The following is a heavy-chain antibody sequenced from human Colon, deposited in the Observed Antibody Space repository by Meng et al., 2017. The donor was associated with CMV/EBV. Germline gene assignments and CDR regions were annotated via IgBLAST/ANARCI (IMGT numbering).Heavy chain of an antibody. CDR3: ARIKCGTTSCSQGLDP. Sequence: ASVKVSCKASGYTFTDYYLHWVRQVPGQGLEWIGWVNPNGGGTDYAQTFQGRVTMTRDTSITTAYLEVRKLTSDDTAVYYCARIKCGTTSCSQGLDPWGQGTLVTVS. CDR2: VNPNGGGT. CDR1: GYTFTDYY. D-gene: IGHD1-7*01. J-gene: IGHJ5*02. V-gene: IGHV1-2*02.